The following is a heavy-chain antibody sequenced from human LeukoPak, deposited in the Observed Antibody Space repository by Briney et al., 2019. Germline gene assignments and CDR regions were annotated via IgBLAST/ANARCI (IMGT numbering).Heavy chain of an antibody. D-gene: IGHD5-18*01. CDR3: ARDVDTAMVKGYYYMDV. J-gene: IGHJ6*03. CDR1: GGSISSGSNY. V-gene: IGHV4-61*02. CDR2: IYTSGST. Sequence: SQTLSLTCTVSGGSISSGSNYWSWIRQPAGKGLEWIGRIYTSGSTNYNPSLKSRVTISVDTSKNQFSLKLSSVTAADTAVYYCARDVDTAMVKGYYYMDVWGKGTTVTVSS.